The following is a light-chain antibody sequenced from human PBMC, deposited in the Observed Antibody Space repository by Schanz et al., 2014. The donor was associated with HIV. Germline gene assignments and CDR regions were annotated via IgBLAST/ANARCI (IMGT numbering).Light chain of an antibody. CDR2: RTN. CDR1: SSNIGDNH. J-gene: IGLJ3*02. V-gene: IGLV1-47*01. CDR3: AAWDDSLSGWV. Sequence: QSVLTQPPSASGTPGQRVTISCSGSSSNIGDNHVYWYQQLPGTAPKLLIYRTNQRPSGVPDRFSGSKSGTSASLAISGLRSEDEADYHCAAWDDSLSGWVFGGGTKLTVL.